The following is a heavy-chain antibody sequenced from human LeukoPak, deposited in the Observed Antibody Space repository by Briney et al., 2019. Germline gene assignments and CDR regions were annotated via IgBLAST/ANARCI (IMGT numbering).Heavy chain of an antibody. V-gene: IGHV4-59*12. CDR3: ARAVSGRFDY. CDR2: IYYSGST. Sequence: SETLSLTCTASGGSMSPYHWGWIRQPPGKGLEWTGYIYYSGSTNYNPSLKSRVTISVDTSKNQFSLKLSSVTAADTAIYYCARAVSGRFDYWGQGTLVTVSS. CDR1: GGSMSPYH. D-gene: IGHD6-19*01. J-gene: IGHJ4*02.